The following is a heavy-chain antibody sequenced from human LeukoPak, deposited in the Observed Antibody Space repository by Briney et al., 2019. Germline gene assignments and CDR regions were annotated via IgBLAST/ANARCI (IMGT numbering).Heavy chain of an antibody. CDR2: IRYDGSNK. CDR3: ARAVVTMVRGVIIRFHYYYYMDV. CDR1: GFTFSSYG. V-gene: IGHV3-30*02. J-gene: IGHJ6*03. Sequence: GGSLRLSCAASGFTFSSYGMHWVRQAPGKGLGWVAFIRYDGSNKYYADSVKGRFTISRDNSKNTLYLQMNSLRAEDTAVYYCARAVVTMVRGVIIRFHYYYYMDVWGKGTTVTISS. D-gene: IGHD3-10*01.